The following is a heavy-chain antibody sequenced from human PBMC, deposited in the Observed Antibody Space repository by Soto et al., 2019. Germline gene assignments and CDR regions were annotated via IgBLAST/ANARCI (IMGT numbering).Heavy chain of an antibody. CDR3: ARGGGAVAADNWFDP. V-gene: IGHV1-69*02. J-gene: IGHJ5*02. CDR1: GGTFSCYT. D-gene: IGHD2-15*01. Sequence: GASVKVSCKASGGTFSCYTISWVQQATGQGLEWMGRIIPILGIANYAQKFQGRVTITADKSTSTAYMELSSLRSEDTAVYYCARGGGAVAADNWFDPWGQGTLVTVSS. CDR2: IIPILGIA.